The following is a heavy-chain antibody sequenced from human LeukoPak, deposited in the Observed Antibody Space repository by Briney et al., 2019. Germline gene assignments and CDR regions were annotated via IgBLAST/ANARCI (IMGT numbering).Heavy chain of an antibody. CDR1: GGTFSSYA. V-gene: IGHV1-69*13. CDR3: ARAASGYSSGWYAVY. Sequence: GASVNVSCKASGGTFSSYAISWVRQAPGQGLEWMGGIIPIFGTANYAQKFQGRVTITADESTSTAYMELSSLRSEDTAVYYCARAASGYSSGWYAVYWGQGTLVTVSS. J-gene: IGHJ4*02. CDR2: IIPIFGTA. D-gene: IGHD6-19*01.